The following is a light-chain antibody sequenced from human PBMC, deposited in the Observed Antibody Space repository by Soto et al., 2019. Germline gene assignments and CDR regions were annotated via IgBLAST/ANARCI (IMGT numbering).Light chain of an antibody. CDR1: QSVSSN. CDR2: DAS. CDR3: QQYNTYSPERT. V-gene: IGKV1-5*01. J-gene: IGKJ1*01. Sequence: MTQSPATLSVSPGERATLSCRASQSVSSNLAWYQQKPGKAPKLLIYDASSLESGVPSRFSGSGSGTAFTLTISSLQPDDFATYYCQQYNTYSPERTFDQGTKVEVK.